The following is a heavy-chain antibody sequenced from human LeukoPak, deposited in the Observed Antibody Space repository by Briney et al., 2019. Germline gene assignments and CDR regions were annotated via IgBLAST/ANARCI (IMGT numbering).Heavy chain of an antibody. J-gene: IGHJ4*02. D-gene: IGHD1-1*01. CDR1: GGSISSSSYY. CDR3: ARVNDPYYFDY. CDR2: IYYSGST. Sequence: SETLSLTCAVSGGSISSSSYYWGWIRQPPGKGLEWIGSIYYSGSTYYNPSLKSRVTISVDTSKNQFSLKLSSVTAADTAVYYCARVNDPYYFDYWGQGTLVTVSS. V-gene: IGHV4-39*07.